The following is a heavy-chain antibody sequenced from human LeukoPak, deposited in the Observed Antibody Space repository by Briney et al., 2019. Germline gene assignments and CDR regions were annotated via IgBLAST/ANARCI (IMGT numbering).Heavy chain of an antibody. V-gene: IGHV4-61*02. J-gene: IGHJ5*02. D-gene: IGHD3-10*01. CDR3: ARDYYGSGSFSGNWFDP. Sequence: SQTLSLTCTVSGGSISSGSYYWSWIRQPAGKGLEWIGRIYTSGSTNYNPSLKSRVTISVDTSKNQLSLKLSSVTAADTAVYYCARDYYGSGSFSGNWFDPWGQGTLVTVSS. CDR2: IYTSGST. CDR1: GGSISSGSYY.